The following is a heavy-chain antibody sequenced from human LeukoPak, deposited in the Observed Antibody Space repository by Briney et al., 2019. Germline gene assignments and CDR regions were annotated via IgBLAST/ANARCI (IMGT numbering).Heavy chain of an antibody. CDR2: ISYDGSNK. D-gene: IGHD2-15*01. CDR1: GFTFSSYA. CDR3: ARPDIVVVISPRGYMDV. Sequence: GGSLRLSCAASGFTFSSYAMHWVRQAPGKGLQWVAVISYDGSNKYYADSVKGRFTIPRDNSKNTVYLQMNSLRADDTAMYYCARPDIVVVISPRGYMDVWGKGATVTVSS. J-gene: IGHJ6*03. V-gene: IGHV3-30*04.